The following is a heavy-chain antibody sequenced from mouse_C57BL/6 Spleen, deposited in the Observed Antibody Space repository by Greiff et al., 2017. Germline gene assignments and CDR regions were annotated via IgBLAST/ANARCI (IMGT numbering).Heavy chain of an antibody. CDR3: TRRGGGVYYFDY. J-gene: IGHJ2*01. V-gene: IGHV6-6*01. CDR1: GFTFSDAW. CDR2: IRNKDNNHAT. Sequence: EVQGVESGGGLVQPGGSMKLSCAASGFTFSDAWMDWVRQSPEKGLEWVAEIRNKDNNHATYYAESVKGRFTISRDDSKSSVYLQMNSVRAEDTGIYYCTRRGGGVYYFDYWGQGTTLTVSS.